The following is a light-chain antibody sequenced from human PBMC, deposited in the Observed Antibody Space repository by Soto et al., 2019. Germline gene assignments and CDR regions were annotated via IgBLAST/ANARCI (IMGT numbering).Light chain of an antibody. J-gene: IGLJ1*01. CDR3: AAWDDSLNGYV. V-gene: IGLV1-44*01. Sequence: QSVLTQPPSASGTPGQRVTISCSGSSSNIGSNTVNWYQQLPGTAPKLLFYTNDQRPSGVPDRFSGSKSGTSASLAISGLQSEDAADYYCAAWDDSLNGYVFGTGTKVTGL. CDR1: SSNIGSNT. CDR2: TND.